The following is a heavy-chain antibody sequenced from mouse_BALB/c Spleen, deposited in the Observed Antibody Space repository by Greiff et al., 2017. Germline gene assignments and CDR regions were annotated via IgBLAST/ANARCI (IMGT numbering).Heavy chain of an antibody. CDR2: IDPANGNT. D-gene: IGHD2-13*01. Sequence: EVQLQQSGAELVKPGASVKLSCTASGFNIKDTYMHWVKQRPEQGLEWIGRIDPANGNTKYDPKFQGKATITADTSSNTAYLQLSSLTSEDTAVYYCARGDGDYYYYAMDYWGQGTSVTVSS. V-gene: IGHV14-3*02. CDR1: GFNIKDTY. J-gene: IGHJ4*01. CDR3: ARGDGDYYYYAMDY.